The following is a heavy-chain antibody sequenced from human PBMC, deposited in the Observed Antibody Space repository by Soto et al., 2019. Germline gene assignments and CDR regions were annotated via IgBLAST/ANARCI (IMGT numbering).Heavy chain of an antibody. CDR3: ARESVAARNYYYYYMDV. CDR1: GFTFSDYY. V-gene: IGHV3-11*01. Sequence: GGSLRLSCAASGFTFSDYYMSWIRQAPGKGLEWVSYISSSGSTIYYADSVKGRFTISRDNAKNSLYLQMNSLRVEDTAVYYCARESVAARNYYYYYMDVWGKGTTVTVSS. CDR2: ISSSGSTI. D-gene: IGHD6-6*01. J-gene: IGHJ6*03.